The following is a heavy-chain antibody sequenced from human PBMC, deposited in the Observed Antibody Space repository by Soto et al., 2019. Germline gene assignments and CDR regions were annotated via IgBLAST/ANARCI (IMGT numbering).Heavy chain of an antibody. J-gene: IGHJ4*02. V-gene: IGHV1-8*01. CDR3: ARGRMGYYGSGSYGADY. CDR2: MNPNSGNT. D-gene: IGHD3-10*01. Sequence: QVQLMQSGAEVKKPGASVKVSCKASGYTFTSYDINWVRQATGQGLEWMGWMNPNSGNTGYAQKFQGRVTMTRNTSISTAYMELSSLRSEDTAVYYCARGRMGYYGSGSYGADYWGQGTLVTVSS. CDR1: GYTFTSYD.